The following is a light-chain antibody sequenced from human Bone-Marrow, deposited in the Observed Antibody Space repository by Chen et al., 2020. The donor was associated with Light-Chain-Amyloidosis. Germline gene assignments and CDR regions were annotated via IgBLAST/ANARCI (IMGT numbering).Light chain of an antibody. Sequence: QSVLTQPPSVSAAPGQTVTISCSGSSSNIGKSYVSWYQQFPGTAPKLLIYDNDTRPSGIPDRFSGSKSGTSATLGITGLQTGDEADYYCGTWDYSLSVFVFGTGTEVTVL. V-gene: IGLV1-51*01. J-gene: IGLJ1*01. CDR3: GTWDYSLSVFV. CDR2: DND. CDR1: SSNIGKSY.